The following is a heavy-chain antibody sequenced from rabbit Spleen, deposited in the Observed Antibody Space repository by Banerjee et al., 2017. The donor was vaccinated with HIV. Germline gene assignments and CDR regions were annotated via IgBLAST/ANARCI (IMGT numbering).Heavy chain of an antibody. J-gene: IGHJ4*01. CDR2: IDSGSSGFT. CDR3: ARGGVSHGDGYDL. V-gene: IGHV1S40*01. D-gene: IGHD6-1*01. Sequence: QSLEETGGDLVKPGASLTLTCTASGVSFSSSSYMCWVRQAPGKGLEWIACIDSGSSGFTYFATWAKGRFTCSKTSAATVALQVTRLTAADTATYFCARGGVSHGDGYDLWGPGTLVTVS. CDR1: GVSFSSSSY.